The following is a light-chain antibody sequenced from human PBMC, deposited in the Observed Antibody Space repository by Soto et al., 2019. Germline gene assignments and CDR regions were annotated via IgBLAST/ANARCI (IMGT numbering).Light chain of an antibody. CDR3: AAWDDSLIYV. CDR2: SNN. CDR1: SSNIGSNT. J-gene: IGLJ1*01. V-gene: IGLV1-44*01. Sequence: QSVLTQPPSASGTPGQRVTISCSGSSSNIGSNTVNWYQQLPGTAPKLLIYSNNQRPSGVPDRFSGSKSGSSASLAIRGLQSEDVADYYCAAWDDSLIYVFGTGTKLIVL.